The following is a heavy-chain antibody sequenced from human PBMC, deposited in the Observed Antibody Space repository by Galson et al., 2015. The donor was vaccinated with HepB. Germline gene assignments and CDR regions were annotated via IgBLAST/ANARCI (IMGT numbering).Heavy chain of an antibody. CDR3: AKQYANIDY. CDR1: GFTFSSYS. Sequence: SLRLSCAASGFTFSSYSMNWVRQAPGKGLEWVSAISGSGGSTDYADSVRGRFTISRDISKNTLYLQMNSLRAEDTAVYYCAKQYANIDYWGQGTLVTVSS. CDR2: ISGSGGST. V-gene: IGHV3-23*01. J-gene: IGHJ4*02.